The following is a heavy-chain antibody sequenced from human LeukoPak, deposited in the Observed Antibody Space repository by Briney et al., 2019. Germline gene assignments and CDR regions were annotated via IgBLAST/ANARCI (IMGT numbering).Heavy chain of an antibody. V-gene: IGHV3-21*01. CDR1: GFTFSSYS. Sequence: GGSLRLSCAASGFTFSSYSMNWVRQAPGKGLEWVSSNSSSSSYIYYADSVKGRFTISRDNAKNSLYLQMNSLRAEDTAVYYCASERMVRGVATDYWGQGTLVTVSS. D-gene: IGHD3-10*01. CDR3: ASERMVRGVATDY. CDR2: NSSSSSYI. J-gene: IGHJ4*02.